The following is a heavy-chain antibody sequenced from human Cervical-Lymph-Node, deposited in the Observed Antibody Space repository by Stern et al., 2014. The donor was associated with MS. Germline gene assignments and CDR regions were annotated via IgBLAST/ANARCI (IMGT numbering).Heavy chain of an antibody. CDR1: GFTFSSYG. V-gene: IGHV3-33*01. D-gene: IGHD6-6*01. Sequence: VQLVESGGGVVQPGRSLRLSCAASGFTFSSYGMHLVRQAPGKGLEWVAVIWYDGSNKYYADSVKGRFTISRDNSKNTLYLQMNSLRAEDTAVYYCARGYSSSASWGQGTLVTVSS. CDR2: IWYDGSNK. J-gene: IGHJ4*02. CDR3: ARGYSSSAS.